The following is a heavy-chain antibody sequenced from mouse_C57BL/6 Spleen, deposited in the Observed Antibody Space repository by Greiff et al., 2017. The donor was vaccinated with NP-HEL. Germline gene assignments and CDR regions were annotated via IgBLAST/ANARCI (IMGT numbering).Heavy chain of an antibody. CDR1: GYTFTSYW. CDR2: IDPSDSYT. J-gene: IGHJ2*01. Sequence: QVQLQQPGAELVRPGTSVKLSCKASGYTFTSYWMHWVKQRPGQGLEWIGVIDPSDSYTNYNQKFKGKATLTVDTSSSTAYMQLSSLTSEDSAVYYCARGDTTVVAPSYFDYWGQGTTLTVSS. D-gene: IGHD1-1*01. CDR3: ARGDTTVVAPSYFDY. V-gene: IGHV1-59*01.